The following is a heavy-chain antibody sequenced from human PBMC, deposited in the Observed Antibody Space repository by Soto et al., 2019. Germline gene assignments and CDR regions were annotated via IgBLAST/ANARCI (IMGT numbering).Heavy chain of an antibody. CDR2: IYYSGSS. J-gene: IGHJ4*02. Sequence: SETLSLTCTVSGGSITSVNSYWSWIRQFPGKGLEWIGYIYYSGSSYYNPSLKGRVTISEDTSKKQFSLKLNSVTAADTAVYYCARGSSGWSSIRLDDWGQGTLVTVSS. CDR1: GGSITSVNSY. CDR3: ARGSSGWSSIRLDD. D-gene: IGHD6-19*01. V-gene: IGHV4-31*03.